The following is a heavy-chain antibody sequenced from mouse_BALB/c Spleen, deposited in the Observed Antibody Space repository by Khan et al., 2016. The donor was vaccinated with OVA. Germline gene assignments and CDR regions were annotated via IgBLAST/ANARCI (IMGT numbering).Heavy chain of an antibody. J-gene: IGHJ3*01. CDR2: IDPANGIS. CDR1: GFNIKDTY. CDR3: ARDDWDVFAY. Sequence: EVQLQQSGAELVKPGASVKLSCTASGFNIKDTYMHWVKQRPEQGLEWIGRIDPANGISKYDPKFQGKATIPADTSSNTAYLQLSSLTSEDTAVYYCARDDWDVFAYWGQGTLVTVSA. V-gene: IGHV14-3*02. D-gene: IGHD4-1*01.